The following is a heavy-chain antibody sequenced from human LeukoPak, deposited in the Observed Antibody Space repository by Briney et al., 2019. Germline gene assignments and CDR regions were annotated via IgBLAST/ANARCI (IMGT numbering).Heavy chain of an antibody. V-gene: IGHV3-21*01. Sequence: GGSLRLSCAASGFTFSSYAMSWVRQAPGKGLEWVSSISSSGTYVYYADSVKGRFTISRDNAKNSLSLQMNSLRADDAAVYYCARASSKQLAGYLPDGFDIWGQGTMVTVSS. J-gene: IGHJ3*02. CDR1: GFTFSSYA. CDR2: ISSSGTYV. CDR3: ARASSKQLAGYLPDGFDI. D-gene: IGHD3-9*01.